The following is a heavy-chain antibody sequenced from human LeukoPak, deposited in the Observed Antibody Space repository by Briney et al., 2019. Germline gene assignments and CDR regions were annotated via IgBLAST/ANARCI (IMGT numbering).Heavy chain of an antibody. CDR1: GGSISSGGYY. Sequence: SETLSLTCTVSGGSISSGGYYWSWIRQHPGKGLEWIGYIYYSGSTYYNPSLKSRVTISVDTSKNQFSLKLSSVTAADTAVYYCARDTPTWYYGSSGYLDAFDIWGQGTMVTVSS. D-gene: IGHD3-22*01. V-gene: IGHV4-31*03. CDR2: IYYSGST. J-gene: IGHJ3*02. CDR3: ARDTPTWYYGSSGYLDAFDI.